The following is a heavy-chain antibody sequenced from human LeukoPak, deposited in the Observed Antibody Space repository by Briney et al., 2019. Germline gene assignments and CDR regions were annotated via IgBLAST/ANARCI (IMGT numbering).Heavy chain of an antibody. CDR2: ITNWNGGST. CDR3: ARCSRSSTDCYSAFDI. D-gene: IGHD2-2*02. J-gene: IGHJ3*02. CDR1: GFTFDDYG. V-gene: IGHV3-20*04. Sequence: GGSLRLSCEASGFTFDDYGMSWVRQSTGKGLEWVSAITNWNGGSTGYAGSVRGRFAISRDNAKNSLYLQMNSLRAEDTALYYCARCSRSSTDCYSAFDIWGQGTMVTVSS.